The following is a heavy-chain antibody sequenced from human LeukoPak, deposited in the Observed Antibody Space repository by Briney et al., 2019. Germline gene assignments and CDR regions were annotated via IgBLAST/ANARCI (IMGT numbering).Heavy chain of an antibody. Sequence: ASVKVSCKASGYTFTSYYMHWVRQAPGQGLEWMGIINPSGGSTSYAQKFQGRVTMTRDTSTSTVYMELSSLRSEDTAVYYCARYEVPPEAIRPYYYYGMDVWGQGTTVTVSS. CDR3: ARYEVPPEAIRPYYYYGMDV. V-gene: IGHV1-46*01. J-gene: IGHJ6*02. CDR2: INPSGGST. D-gene: IGHD2-8*01. CDR1: GYTFTSYY.